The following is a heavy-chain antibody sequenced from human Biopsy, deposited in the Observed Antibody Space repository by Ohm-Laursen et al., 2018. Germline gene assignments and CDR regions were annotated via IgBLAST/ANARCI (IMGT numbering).Heavy chain of an antibody. V-gene: IGHV1-69*01. CDR2: IIPMFGTA. CDR3: ARGPHSGSHSCFDY. Sequence: SSVKVSCKAPGGTFSNYAISWVRQAPGQGLKWMGGIIPMFGTANYAQMFQGRVTISADESTSTSYMELSSLTTEDTAIYYCARGPHSGSHSCFDYWGQGTLVIVSS. CDR1: GGTFSNYA. J-gene: IGHJ4*02. D-gene: IGHD1-26*01.